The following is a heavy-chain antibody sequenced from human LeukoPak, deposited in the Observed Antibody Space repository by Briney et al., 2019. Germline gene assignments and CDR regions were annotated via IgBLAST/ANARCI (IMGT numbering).Heavy chain of an antibody. V-gene: IGHV2-5*01. CDR3: AHKVVFRGWLQSRNLIFDY. Sequence: ESGPTLVNPTQTLTLTCTFSGFSLSTSGVGVGWIRQPPGKALEWLALIYWNDDKRYSPSLKSRLTITKDTSKNQVVLTMTNMDPVDTATYYCAHKVVFRGWLQSRNLIFDYWGQGTLVTVSS. J-gene: IGHJ4*02. D-gene: IGHD5-24*01. CDR1: GFSLSTSGVG. CDR2: IYWNDDK.